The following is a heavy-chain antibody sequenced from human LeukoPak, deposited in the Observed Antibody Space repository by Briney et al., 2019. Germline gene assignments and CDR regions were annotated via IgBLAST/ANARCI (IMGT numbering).Heavy chain of an antibody. J-gene: IGHJ4*02. V-gene: IGHV4-59*08. CDR3: ARQGTAYSFDF. CDR1: RGSISSYY. D-gene: IGHD5-12*01. CDR2: IYSTGTT. Sequence: SETPSLTCTVSRGSISSYYWSWIRQPPGKGLEWIGYIYSTGTTNYNPSLKSRVTIPVDTSKNQFSLKLSSVTAADTAVYYCARQGTAYSFDFWGQGTLVSVSS.